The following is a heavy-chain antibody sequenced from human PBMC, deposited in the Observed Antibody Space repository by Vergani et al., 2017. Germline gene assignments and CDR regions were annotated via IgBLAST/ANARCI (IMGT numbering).Heavy chain of an antibody. Sequence: VQLVQSGSELKKPGASVRVSCKASGYTFTSYAMNWFRQAPGQGLEWMGWINTHPGNPTYAQGFTGRFVFSLDTSLITAYLQISSLKAEDTAVYHGSRDLGDEEANWGQGTLVTVSS. CDR3: SRDLGDEEAN. D-gene: IGHD3-16*01. CDR1: GYTFTSYA. V-gene: IGHV7-4-1*02. J-gene: IGHJ4*02. CDR2: INTHPGNP.